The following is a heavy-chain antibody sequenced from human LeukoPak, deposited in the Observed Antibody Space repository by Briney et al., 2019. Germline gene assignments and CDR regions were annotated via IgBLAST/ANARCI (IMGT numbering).Heavy chain of an antibody. CDR2: ISYDGSNK. D-gene: IGHD2-2*01. J-gene: IGHJ5*02. CDR3: ARGLFVPADSRGAYNWFDP. V-gene: IGHV3-30*03. Sequence: GRSLRLSCAASGFTFSSYGMHWVRQAPGKGLEWVAVISYDGSNKYYADSVKGRFTISRDNSKNTLYLQMNSLRAEDTAVYYCARGLFVPADSRGAYNWFDPWGQGNLVTVSS. CDR1: GFTFSSYG.